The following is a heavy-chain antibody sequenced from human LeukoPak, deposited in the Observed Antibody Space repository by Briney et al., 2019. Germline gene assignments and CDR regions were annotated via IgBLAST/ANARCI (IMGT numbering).Heavy chain of an antibody. CDR3: ARDLSLDY. CDR2: IYHNGRT. J-gene: IGHJ4*02. CDR1: GGSISNTNYY. Sequence: SETLSLTCFVSGGSISNTNYYWAWIRQPPGKGLEYIGSIYHNGRTYYNPSLTSRVTMSVDTSKSQFSLKLSSVTAADTAVYYCARDLSLDYWGQGTLVTVSS. D-gene: IGHD2/OR15-2a*01. V-gene: IGHV4-39*07.